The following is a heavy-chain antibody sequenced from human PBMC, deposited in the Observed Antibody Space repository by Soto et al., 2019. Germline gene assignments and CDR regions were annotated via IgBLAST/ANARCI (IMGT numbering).Heavy chain of an antibody. CDR2: INPDGSAK. J-gene: IGHJ4*02. Sequence: PWGSLRLSCAASGFTFSTSWMDWVRQTPGKGLEWVANINPDGSAKNYVDSVKGRFTLSRDNAKNSLFLQMSSLTAEDSGLYFCSRYLDFWGRGTLVTVSS. CDR3: SRYLDF. CDR1: GFTFSTSW. V-gene: IGHV3-7*01.